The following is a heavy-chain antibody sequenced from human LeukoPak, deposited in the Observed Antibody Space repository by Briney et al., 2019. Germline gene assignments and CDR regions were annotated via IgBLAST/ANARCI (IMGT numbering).Heavy chain of an antibody. D-gene: IGHD3-22*01. V-gene: IGHV4-38-2*01. CDR3: ARLDDSSGYPMKY. Sequence: PSETLSLTCAVSGYSISSGYYWGWIRQPPGKGLEWIGSIYHSGSTYYNPSLKSRVTISVDTSKNQFSLKLSSVTAADTAVYYCARLDDSSGYPMKYWGQGTLVTVSS. CDR2: IYHSGST. J-gene: IGHJ4*02. CDR1: GYSISSGYY.